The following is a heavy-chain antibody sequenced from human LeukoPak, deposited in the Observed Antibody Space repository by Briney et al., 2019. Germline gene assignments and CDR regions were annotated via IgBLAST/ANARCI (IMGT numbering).Heavy chain of an antibody. CDR3: ATEGSYDYVWGSYRAYFDY. CDR2: FDPEDGET. D-gene: IGHD3-16*02. CDR1: EYTLTELS. V-gene: IGHV1-24*01. J-gene: IGHJ4*02. Sequence: GASVKVSCKVSEYTLTELSMHWVRQAPGKGLEWMGGFDPEDGETIYAQKFQGRVTMTEDTSTDTAYMELSSLRSEDTAVYYCATEGSYDYVWGSYRAYFDYWGQGTLVTVSS.